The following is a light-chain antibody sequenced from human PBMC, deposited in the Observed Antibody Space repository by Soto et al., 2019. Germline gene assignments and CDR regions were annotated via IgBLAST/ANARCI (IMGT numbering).Light chain of an antibody. CDR2: EDS. CDR1: SSDVGSYNL. Sequence: QSVLTQPASVSASPGQSITISCTGTSSDVGSYNLVSWYQQHPGKAPKLMIYEDSKRPSGVSNRFSGSKSGNTASLTISGLHGEDEADYYGCSYVDSSTFNVVFGGGTKLTVL. CDR3: CSYVDSSTFNVV. J-gene: IGLJ2*01. V-gene: IGLV2-23*02.